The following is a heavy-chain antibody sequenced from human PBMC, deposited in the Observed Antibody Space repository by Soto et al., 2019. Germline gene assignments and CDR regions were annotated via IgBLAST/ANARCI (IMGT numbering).Heavy chain of an antibody. CDR2: INHSGST. D-gene: IGHD6-19*01. CDR1: GGSFSGYD. CDR3: ARRPIEYSSGWYRRRNWFDP. V-gene: IGHV4-34*01. Sequence: SETLSLTCAVYGGSFSGYDWSWIRQPPGKGLEWIGEINHSGSTNYNPSLKSRVTISVDTSKNQFSLKLSSVTAADTAVYYCARRPIEYSSGWYRRRNWFDPWGQGTLVTVSS. J-gene: IGHJ5*02.